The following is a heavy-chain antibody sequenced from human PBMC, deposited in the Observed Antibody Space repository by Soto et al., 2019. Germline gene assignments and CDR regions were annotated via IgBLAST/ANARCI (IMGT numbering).Heavy chain of an antibody. CDR1: GHTLHNYA. V-gene: IGHV3-23*01. CDR2: ISGSGGST. Sequence: GSLRLSFVASGHTLHNYAMSWVRQAPGKGLEWVPGISGSGGSTYYADSVRGRFTISRDDSKNTLYLEMNSLRPEDTAVYFCAKVSKGIGVVPGALNWGQGALVTVSS. D-gene: IGHD2-2*01. CDR3: AKVSKGIGVVPGALN. J-gene: IGHJ4*02.